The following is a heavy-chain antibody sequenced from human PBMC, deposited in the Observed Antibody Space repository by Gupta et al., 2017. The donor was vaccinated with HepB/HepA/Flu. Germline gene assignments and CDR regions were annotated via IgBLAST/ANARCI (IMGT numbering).Heavy chain of an antibody. CDR3: ARQAGVGTYYDYFDY. J-gene: IGHJ4*02. Sequence: QLHLQESGPGLVKPSVTLSLSCIVTGGSVRSFGHYWAWIRQPPGKGLEWIGIIRFSENTYFNPSFMSRATISVDTSKNQFSLKFNSVTAADTAVYYCARQAGVGTYYDYFDYWGQGTLVTVSS. V-gene: IGHV4-39*01. D-gene: IGHD3-3*01. CDR1: GGSVRSFGHY. CDR2: IRFSENT.